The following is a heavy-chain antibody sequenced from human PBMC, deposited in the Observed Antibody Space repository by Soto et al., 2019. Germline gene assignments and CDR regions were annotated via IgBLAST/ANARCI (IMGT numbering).Heavy chain of an antibody. Sequence: EVQLVESGGGLVKPGGSLRLSCAASGFTFSSYSMNWVRQAPGKGLEWVSSISSSSSYIYYADSVKGRFTISRDNAKNSLYLQMNSLRAEDKAVYYCARDQNYYDSSGYYGMDVWGQGTTVTVSS. CDR1: GFTFSSYS. V-gene: IGHV3-21*01. J-gene: IGHJ6*02. CDR3: ARDQNYYDSSGYYGMDV. D-gene: IGHD3-22*01. CDR2: ISSSSSYI.